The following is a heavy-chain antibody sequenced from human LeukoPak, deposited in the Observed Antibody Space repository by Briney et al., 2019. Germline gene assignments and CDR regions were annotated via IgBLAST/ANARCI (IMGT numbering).Heavy chain of an antibody. CDR2: ISWNSGSI. V-gene: IGHV3-9*01. CDR1: GFTFDDYA. J-gene: IGHJ4*02. CDR3: AKVRQGATNYFDY. D-gene: IGHD1-26*01. Sequence: GGSLRLSCAASGFTFDDYAMHWVRQAPGKGLEWVSGISWNSGSIGYADSVKGRFTISRDNAKNSLYLQMNSLRAEDTALYYCAKVRQGATNYFDYWGQGTLVTVSS.